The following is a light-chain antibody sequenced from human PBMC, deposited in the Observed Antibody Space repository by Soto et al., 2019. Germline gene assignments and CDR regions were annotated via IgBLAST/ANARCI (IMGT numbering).Light chain of an antibody. CDR2: AAS. V-gene: IGKV1-39*01. Sequence: DIQMTQSPSSLSASVGDRVTITCRASESISSHLNWYQQKSGRAPQLLIHAASTLQTGVPSRFSGSGSGTDFTLTIGSLQPEDFATYYCQQSYSVPITFGQGTRLE. J-gene: IGKJ5*01. CDR1: ESISSH. CDR3: QQSYSVPIT.